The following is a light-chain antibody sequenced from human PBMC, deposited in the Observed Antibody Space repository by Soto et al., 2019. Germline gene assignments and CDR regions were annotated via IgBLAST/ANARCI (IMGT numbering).Light chain of an antibody. Sequence: EIVMTQSPATLSVSPGQRATLSCRASQNISSNLAWYQQKPGQAPSLLIYGVSISATGIPARFCGSGSGTEFTLTISSLQSEDLAVYSCQQYNDWPPWTFGQGTKVEIK. J-gene: IGKJ1*01. CDR1: QNISSN. CDR3: QQYNDWPPWT. V-gene: IGKV3-15*01. CDR2: GVS.